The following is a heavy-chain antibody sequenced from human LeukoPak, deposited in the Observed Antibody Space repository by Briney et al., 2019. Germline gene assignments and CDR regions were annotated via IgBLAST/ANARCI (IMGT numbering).Heavy chain of an antibody. CDR3: AAGSNIWTLYYMDV. J-gene: IGHJ6*03. CDR2: IGAASGNT. V-gene: IGHV1-58*01. Sequence: GASLKVSCKASGFTFGNSAVQWVRQARGQGLEWIGWIGAASGNTNYAQNFQERVTITKDMSASVVYMELSSLRSEDTAVYYCAAGSNIWTLYYMDVWGKGTTVTVSS. CDR1: GFTFGNSA. D-gene: IGHD3/OR15-3a*01.